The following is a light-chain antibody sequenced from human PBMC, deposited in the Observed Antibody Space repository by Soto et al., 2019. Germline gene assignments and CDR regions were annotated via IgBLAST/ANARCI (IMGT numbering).Light chain of an antibody. V-gene: IGLV2-14*01. CDR2: EVT. CDR3: SSKRDSSTLFV. J-gene: IGLJ1*01. Sequence: QPLLPQPAAVSGSPGQSITISCTGTSSDVGAYNYVSWYQHHPGKVPKLLIYEVTNRPSGVSDRFSGSKSGNTASLTISGLQAEDEADYSCSSKRDSSTLFVLGTGTKVTVL. CDR1: SSDVGAYNY.